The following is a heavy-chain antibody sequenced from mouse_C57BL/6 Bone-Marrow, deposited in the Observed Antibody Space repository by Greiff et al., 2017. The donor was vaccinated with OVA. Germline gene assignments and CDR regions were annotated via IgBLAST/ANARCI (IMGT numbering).Heavy chain of an antibody. CDR1: GYSFTGYF. CDR3: ARREDYGSSYWFAY. CDR2: INPYNGDT. J-gene: IGHJ3*01. D-gene: IGHD1-1*01. V-gene: IGHV1-20*01. Sequence: VQLKESGPELVKPGDSVKISCKASGYSFTGYFMNWVMQSHGKSLEWIGRINPYNGDTFYNQKFKGKATLTVDKSSSTAHMELRSLTSEDSAVYYCARREDYGSSYWFAYWGQGTLVTVSA.